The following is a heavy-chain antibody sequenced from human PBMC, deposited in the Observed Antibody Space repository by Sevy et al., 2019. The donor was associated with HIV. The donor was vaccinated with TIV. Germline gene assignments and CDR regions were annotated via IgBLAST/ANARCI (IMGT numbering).Heavy chain of an antibody. V-gene: IGHV3-30*02. CDR2: IRYDGSNK. J-gene: IGHJ6*02. Sequence: GGSLRLSCAASGFTFSSYGMHWVRQAPGKGLEWVAFIRYDGSNKYYAYSVKGRFTISRDNSKNTLYLQMNSLRAEDTAVYYCAKLAIAAAGISFKYYYYYGMDVWGQGTTVTVSS. CDR3: AKLAIAAAGISFKYYYYYGMDV. CDR1: GFTFSSYG. D-gene: IGHD6-13*01.